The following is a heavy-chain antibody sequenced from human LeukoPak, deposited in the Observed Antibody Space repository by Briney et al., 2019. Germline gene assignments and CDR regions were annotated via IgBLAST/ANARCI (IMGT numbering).Heavy chain of an antibody. CDR3: ARDYGQQWLVRGFDY. V-gene: IGHV3-21*01. Sequence: PGGSLRLSCAASVVTFSSYSMNWVRQAPGKGREWGSSISSSSSYIYYADSVKGRFTISRDNAKNSLYLQMNSLRAEDTAVYYCARDYGQQWLVRGFDYWGQGTLVTVSS. J-gene: IGHJ4*02. D-gene: IGHD6-19*01. CDR2: ISSSSSYI. CDR1: VVTFSSYS.